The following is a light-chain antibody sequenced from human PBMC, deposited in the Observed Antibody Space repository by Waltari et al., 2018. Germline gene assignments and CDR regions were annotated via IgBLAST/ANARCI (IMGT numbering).Light chain of an antibody. J-gene: IGKJ4*01. CDR1: QDVSFY. CDR3: QRYNTVPVT. Sequence: DIQVTQSPSALSAYVGDRVTITCRASQDVSFYLAWYQQKPGEVPKLLFYAASTLQSGVPSRFSGSGSGTDFTLTIDSLQPEDVATYYCQRYNTVPVTFGGGTKVEIK. CDR2: AAS. V-gene: IGKV1-27*01.